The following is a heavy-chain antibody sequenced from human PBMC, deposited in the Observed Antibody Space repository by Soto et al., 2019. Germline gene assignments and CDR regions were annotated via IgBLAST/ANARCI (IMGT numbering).Heavy chain of an antibody. CDR3: ARVVDIVVVPAAIRGTVPPKGFDP. J-gene: IGHJ5*02. D-gene: IGHD2-2*02. CDR1: GGTFSSYA. V-gene: IGHV1-69*13. Sequence: SVKVSCKASGGTFSSYAISWVRQAPGQGLEWMGGIIPIFGTANYAQKFQGRVTITADESTSTAYMELSSLRSEDTAVYYCARVVDIVVVPAAIRGTVPPKGFDPWGLGTLVTVSS. CDR2: IIPIFGTA.